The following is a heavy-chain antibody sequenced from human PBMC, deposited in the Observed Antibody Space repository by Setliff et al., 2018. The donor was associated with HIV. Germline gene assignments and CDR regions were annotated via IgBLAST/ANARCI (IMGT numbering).Heavy chain of an antibody. Sequence: RASVKVSCKASEYSFTDYFVHWVRQAPGQGLEWMGIINPRGDITAYAQIFQGRVTLTRDTSTNTVYMELSSLRSEDTAVYYCAREAHSAWNRGAVATLYFGYWGQGTLVTVSS. CDR3: AREAHSAWNRGAVATLYFGY. J-gene: IGHJ4*02. V-gene: IGHV1-46*01. CDR2: INPRGDIT. D-gene: IGHD1-1*01. CDR1: EYSFTDYF.